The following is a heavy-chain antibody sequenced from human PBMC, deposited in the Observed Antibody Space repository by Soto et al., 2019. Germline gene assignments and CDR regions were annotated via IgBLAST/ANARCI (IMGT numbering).Heavy chain of an antibody. Sequence: GGSMRLSSTASGFHISSYAMTWVRPAPGRGLEWVSAISGTGSPTYYADSVKGRFTISRDNSKNTLYLQMNSLRADDTAVYYCARDMSGGTYNYYYGMDVWGQGTTVTVSS. V-gene: IGHV3-23*01. CDR3: ARDMSGGTYNYYYGMDV. D-gene: IGHD1-26*01. CDR1: GFHISSYA. CDR2: ISGTGSPT. J-gene: IGHJ6*02.